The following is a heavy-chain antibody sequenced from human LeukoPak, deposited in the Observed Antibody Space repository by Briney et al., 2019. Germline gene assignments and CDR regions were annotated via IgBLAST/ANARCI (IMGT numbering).Heavy chain of an antibody. V-gene: IGHV1-18*01. J-gene: IGHJ4*02. D-gene: IGHD4-17*01. Sequence: SVKVSCKASGGTFSSYGISWVRQAPGQGLEWMGWISAYNGNTNYAQKLQGRVTMTTDTSTSTAYMELRSLRSDDTAVYYCARVADSDYGDYVGYFDYWGQGTLVTVSS. CDR3: ARVADSDYGDYVGYFDY. CDR2: ISAYNGNT. CDR1: GGTFSSYG.